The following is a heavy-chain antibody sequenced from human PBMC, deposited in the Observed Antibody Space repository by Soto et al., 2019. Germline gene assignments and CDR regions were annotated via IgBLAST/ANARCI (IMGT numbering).Heavy chain of an antibody. CDR1: GGSISSGGHY. CDR3: ARRYYYDRSGYYYFDY. V-gene: IGHV4-31*03. Sequence: SETLSLTCTVSGGSISSGGHYWNWIRQHPGKGLEWIGYIYHSGSAYYNPSLKSRVTISVDTSKNQFSLKLSSVTAADTAVYYCARRYYYDRSGYYYFDYWGQGTLVNVS. J-gene: IGHJ4*02. D-gene: IGHD3-22*01. CDR2: IYHSGSA.